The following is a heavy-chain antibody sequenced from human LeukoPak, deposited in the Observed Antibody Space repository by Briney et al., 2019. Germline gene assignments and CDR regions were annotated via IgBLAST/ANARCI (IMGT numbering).Heavy chain of an antibody. CDR2: IDPRGDST. V-gene: IGHV1-46*01. CDR1: GYSFGSNS. Sequence: ASVKVSCKASGYSFGSNSMHWVRQAPGQGLEWMGIIDPRGDSTANARKFQGRVIVTMDTSTSIVYMELSSLTSEDTAVYYCARDGSWSFDHWGQGTLVTVSS. CDR3: ARDGSWSFDH. D-gene: IGHD6-13*01. J-gene: IGHJ4*02.